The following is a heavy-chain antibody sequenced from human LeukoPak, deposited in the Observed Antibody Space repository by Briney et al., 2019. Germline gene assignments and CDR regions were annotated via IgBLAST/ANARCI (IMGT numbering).Heavy chain of an antibody. CDR2: TRYDGSNE. D-gene: IGHD3-10*01. J-gene: IGHJ6*03. V-gene: IGHV3-30*02. CDR3: ARGHYYGSGSYRYYMDV. CDR1: GFTFNTYG. Sequence: PGGSLRLSCVASGFTFNTYGMHWVRQAPGKGLEWVAFTRYDGSNECYADSVKGRSTISRDNSKNTLYLQMNSLRAEDTAVYYCARGHYYGSGSYRYYMDVWGKGTTVTVSS.